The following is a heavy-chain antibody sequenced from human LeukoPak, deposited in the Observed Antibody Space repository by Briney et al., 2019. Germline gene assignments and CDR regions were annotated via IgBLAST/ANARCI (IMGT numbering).Heavy chain of an antibody. CDR2: IIPILGIA. CDR3: ARDAYDSSGSYDY. V-gene: IGHV1-69*04. Sequence: SVKVSCKASGGTFSSYAISWVRQAPGQGLEWMGRIIPILGIANYAQKFQGRVTITADKSTSTAYMELSSLRSEDTAVYYCARDAYDSSGSYDYWGQGTLVTVSS. J-gene: IGHJ4*02. CDR1: GGTFSSYA. D-gene: IGHD3-22*01.